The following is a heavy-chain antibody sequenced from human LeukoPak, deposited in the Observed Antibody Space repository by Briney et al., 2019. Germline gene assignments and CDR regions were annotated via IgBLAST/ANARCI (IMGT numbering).Heavy chain of an antibody. Sequence: PSETLSLTCTVSGGSISSYYWSWIRQPPGKGLEWIGYIYYSGSTNYNPSLKSRVTISVDTSKNQFSLKLSSVTAADTAVYYCARQGSSWYGHDYGMDVWGQGTTVTVSS. D-gene: IGHD6-13*01. V-gene: IGHV4-59*08. CDR2: IYYSGST. CDR1: GGSISSYY. J-gene: IGHJ6*02. CDR3: ARQGSSWYGHDYGMDV.